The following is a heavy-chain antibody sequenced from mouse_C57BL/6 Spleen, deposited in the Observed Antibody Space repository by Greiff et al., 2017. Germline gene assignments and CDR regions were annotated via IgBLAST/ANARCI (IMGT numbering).Heavy chain of an antibody. J-gene: IGHJ1*03. CDR3: ARSGDGSSYGYFDV. V-gene: IGHV1-80*01. CDR1: GYAFSSYW. Sequence: QVQLKQSGAELVKPGASVKISCKASGYAFSSYWMNWVKQRPGKGLEWIGQIYPGDGDTNYNGKFKGKATLTADKSSSTAYMQLSSLTSEDSAVYFCARSGDGSSYGYFDVWGTGTTVTVSS. CDR2: IYPGDGDT. D-gene: IGHD1-1*01.